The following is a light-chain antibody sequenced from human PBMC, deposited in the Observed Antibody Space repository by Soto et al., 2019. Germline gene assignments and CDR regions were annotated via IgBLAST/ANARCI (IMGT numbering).Light chain of an antibody. CDR2: DVH. V-gene: IGLV2-11*01. CDR3: CSFAGDPYV. J-gene: IGLJ1*01. CDR1: SSDVGGYDY. Sequence: QSALTQPRSVSASPGQSVAISCTGTSSDVGGYDYVSWYQQHPGKAPKLMIYDVHKRPSGVPDRFSGSKSGNTASLTISVLQAEDEADYYCCSFAGDPYVFGTGTKVTVL.